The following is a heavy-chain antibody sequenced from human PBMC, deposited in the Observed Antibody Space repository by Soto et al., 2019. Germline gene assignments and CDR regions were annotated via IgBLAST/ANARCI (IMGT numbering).Heavy chain of an antibody. CDR3: ATSLFSSTSRGSDFDP. V-gene: IGHV1-2*02. Sequence: QVQLVQSGAEMKKPRASVKISCKASGYYFTGYYMHWVRQAPGQGLEWMGWINPNSGVTNYAQRFQGRVTMTRDSSIRTAYLEVKRLTSDATAVYYCATSLFSSTSRGSDFDPWGQGTLVIVSS. CDR1: GYYFTGYY. CDR2: INPNSGVT. D-gene: IGHD2-2*01. J-gene: IGHJ5*02.